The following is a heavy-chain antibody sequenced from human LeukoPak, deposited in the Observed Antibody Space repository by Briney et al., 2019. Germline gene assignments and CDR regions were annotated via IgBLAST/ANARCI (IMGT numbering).Heavy chain of an antibody. D-gene: IGHD6-6*01. V-gene: IGHV1-2*02. CDR3: ARVSTGGYSSSAY. J-gene: IGHJ4*02. CDR1: GYTLTGYY. Sequence: EASVKVSCKASGYTLTGYYMHWVRQAPRQGLECMGWINPNSGGTNYAPKFQGRVTMTRDTSISTAYMELSRLRSDDTAVYYCARVSTGGYSSSAYWGQGTLVTVSS. CDR2: INPNSGGT.